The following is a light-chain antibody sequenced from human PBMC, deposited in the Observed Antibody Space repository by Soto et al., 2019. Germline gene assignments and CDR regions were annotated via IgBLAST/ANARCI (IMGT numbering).Light chain of an antibody. CDR2: DVS. J-gene: IGLJ3*02. Sequence: QSALTQPPSASGSPGQSVTLSCTGTSSDAGGHNDVSWYQQHPGKAPKLMIYDVSKRPSGVPDRFSGSKSGYTASLTVSGLQAEDEADYYCISYLGGDNLRVFGGGTKLTVL. CDR3: ISYLGGDNLRV. V-gene: IGLV2-8*01. CDR1: SSDAGGHND.